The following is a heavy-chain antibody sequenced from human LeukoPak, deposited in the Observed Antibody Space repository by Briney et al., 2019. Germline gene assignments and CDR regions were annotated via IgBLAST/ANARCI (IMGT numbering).Heavy chain of an antibody. J-gene: IGHJ2*01. V-gene: IGHV3-23*01. CDR1: GFTFSSYA. CDR3: AKEHGIAVAGAGRYFDL. D-gene: IGHD6-19*01. Sequence: HSGGSLRLSCAASGFTFSSYAMSRVRQAPGKGLEWVSAISGSGGSTYYADSVKGRFTISRDNSKNTLYLQMNSLRAEDTAVYYCAKEHGIAVAGAGRYFDLWGRGTLVTVSS. CDR2: ISGSGGST.